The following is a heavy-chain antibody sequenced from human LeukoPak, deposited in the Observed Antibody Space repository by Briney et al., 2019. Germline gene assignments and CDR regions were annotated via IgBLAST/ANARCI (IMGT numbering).Heavy chain of an antibody. V-gene: IGHV1-2*02. CDR2: INPNSGGT. CDR3: ARDRCSSTSCYRFSDY. CDR1: GYTFTGCY. J-gene: IGHJ4*02. D-gene: IGHD2-2*02. Sequence: ASVKVSCKASGYTFTGCYMHWVRQAPGQGLERMGWINPNSGGTNYAQKFQGRVTMTRDTSISTAYMELSRLRSDDTAVYYCARDRCSSTSCYRFSDYWGQGTLVTVSS.